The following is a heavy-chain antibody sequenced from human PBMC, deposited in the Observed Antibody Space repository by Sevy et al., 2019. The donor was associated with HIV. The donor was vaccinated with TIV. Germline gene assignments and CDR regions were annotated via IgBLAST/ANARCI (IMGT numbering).Heavy chain of an antibody. Sequence: GGSLRISCSASGFTFSSYAMHWVRQAPGKGLEYVSAISSNGGSTYYADSVKGRFTISRDNSKNTLYLQMSSLRAEDTAVYYCVKEKEGSGYSRVPFDYWGQGTLVTVSS. J-gene: IGHJ4*02. CDR3: VKEKEGSGYSRVPFDY. V-gene: IGHV3-64D*06. D-gene: IGHD6-13*01. CDR1: GFTFSSYA. CDR2: ISSNGGST.